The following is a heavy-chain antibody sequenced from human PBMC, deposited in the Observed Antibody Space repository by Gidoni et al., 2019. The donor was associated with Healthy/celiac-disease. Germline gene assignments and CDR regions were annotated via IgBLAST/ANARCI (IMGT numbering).Heavy chain of an antibody. CDR2: IKQDGSEK. CDR3: ARVHSGWRQDFDY. CDR1: GFAFSSYW. V-gene: IGHV3-7*01. Sequence: EVQLVESGGVLVQPGGSLRLSCSASGFAFSSYWLSWVRQAPGKGLEWVDNIKQDGSEKYYVDSVKGRFTISRDNAKNALYLQMNSLRAEDTAVYYCARVHSGWRQDFDYWGQGTLVTVSS. J-gene: IGHJ4*02. D-gene: IGHD6-19*01.